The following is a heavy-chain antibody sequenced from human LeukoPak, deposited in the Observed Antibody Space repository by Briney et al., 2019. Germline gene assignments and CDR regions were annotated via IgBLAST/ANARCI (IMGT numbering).Heavy chain of an antibody. CDR3: ARDGSGSFLFDY. J-gene: IGHJ4*02. CDR1: GGSISSINW. CDR2: IYHSGST. D-gene: IGHD3-10*01. Sequence: SETLSLTCVVSGGSISSINWWTWVRQPPGKGLEWIGDIYHSGSTSYNPSLKSRVTISVDTSKNQFSLKLSSVTAADTAVYYCARDGSGSFLFDYWGQGTLVTVSS. V-gene: IGHV4-4*02.